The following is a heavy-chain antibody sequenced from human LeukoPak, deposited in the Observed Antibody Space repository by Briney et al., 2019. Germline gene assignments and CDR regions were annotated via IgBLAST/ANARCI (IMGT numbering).Heavy chain of an antibody. J-gene: IGHJ4*02. CDR1: GFTFSSYS. D-gene: IGHD5-12*01. CDR3: ANGDSYSGYDSFDY. Sequence: GGSLRLSCAASGFTFSSYSMNWVRQAPGKGLEWVSSISSSSSYIYYADSVKGRFTISRDNAKNSLYLQMNSLRAEDTAVYYCANGDSYSGYDSFDYWGQGTLVTVSS. V-gene: IGHV3-21*04. CDR2: ISSSSSYI.